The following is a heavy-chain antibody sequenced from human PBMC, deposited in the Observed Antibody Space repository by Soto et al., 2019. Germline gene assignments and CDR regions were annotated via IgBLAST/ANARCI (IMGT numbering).Heavy chain of an antibody. D-gene: IGHD1-20*01. CDR2: IIPIFGTA. CDR3: PSHSVYNWNVACSDWFDP. V-gene: IGHV1-69*12. CDR1: GGTFSSYA. Sequence: QVQLVQSGAEVKKPGSSVKVSCKASGGTFSSYAISWVRQAPGQGLEWMGGIIPIFGTANYAQKFQGRVTITADESTSTAYMELSSLRSEDTAVYYSPSHSVYNWNVACSDWFDPWGQGTLVTVSS. J-gene: IGHJ5*02.